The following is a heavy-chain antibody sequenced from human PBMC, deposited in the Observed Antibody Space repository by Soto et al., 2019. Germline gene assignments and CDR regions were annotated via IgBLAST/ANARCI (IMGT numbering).Heavy chain of an antibody. CDR1: GYSFTNND. Sequence: ASVKVSCKASGYSFTNNDVSWVRQATGQGLEWMGWMNPGSGDTGYAQKFQGRVTMTRDISIATAYMELSSLRSDATAIYYCATREPSGSLNWYDPWGQGTLVTVSS. V-gene: IGHV1-8*01. CDR2: MNPGSGDT. D-gene: IGHD3-3*01. J-gene: IGHJ5*02. CDR3: ATREPSGSLNWYDP.